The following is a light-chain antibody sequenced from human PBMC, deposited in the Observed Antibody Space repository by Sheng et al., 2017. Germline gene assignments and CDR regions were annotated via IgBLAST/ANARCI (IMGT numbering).Light chain of an antibody. CDR3: QQYGSSPGT. V-gene: IGKV3-15*01. Sequence: TVMTQSPATLSVSPGERATLSCRASQSVSSNLAWYQQKPGQAPRLLIYGADTRATGIPARFSGSGSGTEFTLTISSLQSEDFAVYYCQQYGSSPGTFGGGTKVEIK. J-gene: IGKJ4*01. CDR1: QSVSSN. CDR2: GAD.